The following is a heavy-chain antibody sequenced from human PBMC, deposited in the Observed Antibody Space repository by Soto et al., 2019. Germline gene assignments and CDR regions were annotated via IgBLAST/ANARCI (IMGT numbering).Heavy chain of an antibody. V-gene: IGHV3-48*01. J-gene: IGHJ4*02. Sequence: GGSLRLSCAASGFTFSSYSMNWVRQAPGKGLECVSYISTSSSTIYYADSVKGRFTISRDNAKNSLYLQMNSLRAEDTAVYYCARSNYGEYGIDYWGQGTLVTDSS. CDR2: ISTSSSTI. CDR1: GFTFSSYS. D-gene: IGHD4-17*01. CDR3: ARSNYGEYGIDY.